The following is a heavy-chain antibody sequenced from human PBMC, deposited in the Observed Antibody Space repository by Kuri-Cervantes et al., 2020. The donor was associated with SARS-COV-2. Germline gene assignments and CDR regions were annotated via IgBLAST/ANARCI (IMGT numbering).Heavy chain of an antibody. V-gene: IGHV1-69*05. D-gene: IGHD3-9*01. CDR3: ARGGPHYDILTGYYKNAFEI. Sequence: SVQVTCKASGGTFSSYAISWVRQAPGQGLEWMGGIIPIFGTANYAQKFQGRVTMTTNTSTSTAYMELMSLRSDDTAVHYGARGGPHYDILTGYYKNAFEIWGQGTMVTVSS. J-gene: IGHJ3*02. CDR1: GGTFSSYA. CDR2: IIPIFGTA.